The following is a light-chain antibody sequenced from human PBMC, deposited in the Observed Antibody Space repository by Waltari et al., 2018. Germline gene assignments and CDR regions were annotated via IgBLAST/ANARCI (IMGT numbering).Light chain of an antibody. CDR3: QQRTNCPLT. CDR1: QSVNYF. Sequence: EIVLTQSPATLSLSPGERATLSCRASQSVNYFLAWFQQKPVHATRLLIYDASNRATGIPARFSGSRSGTDFTLTSCSLEPEEFAGYYCQQRTNCPLTFGGGTKVEIK. CDR2: DAS. V-gene: IGKV3-11*01. J-gene: IGKJ4*01.